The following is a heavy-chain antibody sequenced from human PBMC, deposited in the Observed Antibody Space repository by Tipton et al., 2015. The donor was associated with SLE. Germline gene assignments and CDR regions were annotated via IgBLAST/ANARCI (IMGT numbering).Heavy chain of an antibody. V-gene: IGHV4-39*07. Sequence: TLSLTCTVSGDSFSSTTYYWSWIRQPPGKGLEWIGSVYDSGTTYYNPSLRRRLTLSVDTSKDQFSLKLNSVTAADTAGYYCARHLATRADYGDYINVFDSWGQGTLVTVSS. J-gene: IGHJ4*02. CDR2: VYDSGTT. CDR1: GDSFSSTTYY. D-gene: IGHD4-17*01. CDR3: ARHLATRADYGDYINVFDS.